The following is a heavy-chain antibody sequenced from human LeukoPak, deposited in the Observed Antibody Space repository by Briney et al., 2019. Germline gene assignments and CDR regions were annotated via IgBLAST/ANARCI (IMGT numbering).Heavy chain of an antibody. Sequence: GASVKVSCKASGYTFTSYDINWVRQATGQGLEWMGWMNPNSGNTGYAQKFQGRVTMTRNTSISTAYMELSSLRSEDTAVYYCARGARFGVPAAMAYWGQGTLVTVSS. J-gene: IGHJ4*02. CDR2: MNPNSGNT. CDR3: ARGARFGVPAAMAY. V-gene: IGHV1-8*01. CDR1: GYTFTSYD. D-gene: IGHD2-2*01.